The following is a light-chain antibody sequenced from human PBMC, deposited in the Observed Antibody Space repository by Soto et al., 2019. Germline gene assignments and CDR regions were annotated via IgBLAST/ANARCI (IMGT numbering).Light chain of an antibody. V-gene: IGKV3-20*01. J-gene: IGKJ1*01. CDR1: QSVTSDC. CDR2: GAS. CDR3: QQCGSSRRT. Sequence: ENVLTQSQDTLSFSPGERATLSCRASQSVTSDCLAWYRQRPGQAPRLLIYGASTRATGTPDRISGSGSGTDFTLTISRLEPEDFAVYYCQQCGSSRRTFGQGTKVDIK.